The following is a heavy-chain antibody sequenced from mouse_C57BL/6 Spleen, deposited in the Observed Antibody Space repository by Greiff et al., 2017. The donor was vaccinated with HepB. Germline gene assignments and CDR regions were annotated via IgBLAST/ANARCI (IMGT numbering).Heavy chain of an antibody. J-gene: IGHJ2*01. D-gene: IGHD1-3*01. CDR1: GYTFTSYW. Sequence: VQLQQSGAELVMPGASVKLSCKASGYTFTSYWMHWVKQRPGQGLEWIGEIDPSDSYTNYNQKFKGKSTLTVDKSSSTAYMQLSSLTSEDSAVYYCARGELPYFDYWGQGTTLTVSS. V-gene: IGHV1-69*01. CDR3: ARGELPYFDY. CDR2: IDPSDSYT.